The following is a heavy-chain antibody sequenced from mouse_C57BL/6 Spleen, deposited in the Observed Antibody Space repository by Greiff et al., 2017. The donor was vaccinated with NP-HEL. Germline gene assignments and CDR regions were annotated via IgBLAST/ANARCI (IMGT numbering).Heavy chain of an antibody. CDR1: GYTFTSYW. V-gene: IGHV1-55*01. D-gene: IGHD2-1*01. CDR3: AKDYGNRGY. J-gene: IGHJ2*01. CDR2: IYPGSGST. Sequence: QVQLQQPGAELVKPGASVQMSCKASGYTFTSYWITWVKQRPGQGLEWIGDIYPGSGSTNYNEKFKSKATLTVDTSSSPAYMQLSSLTSEDSAVYYCAKDYGNRGYWGQGTTLTVSS.